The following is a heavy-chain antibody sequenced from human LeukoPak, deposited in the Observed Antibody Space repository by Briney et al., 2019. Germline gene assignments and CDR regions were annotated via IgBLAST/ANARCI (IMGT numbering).Heavy chain of an antibody. V-gene: IGHV3-23*01. CDR3: AKDSHYYGSGSYSDY. CDR2: ISGSGGST. Sequence: GGSLRLSCAAPGFTFSSYAMSWVRQAPGKGLEWVSAISGSGGSTYYADSVKGRFTISRDNSKNTLYLQMNSLRAEDTAVYHCAKDSHYYGSGSYSDYWGQGTLVTVSS. CDR1: GFTFSSYA. J-gene: IGHJ4*02. D-gene: IGHD3-10*01.